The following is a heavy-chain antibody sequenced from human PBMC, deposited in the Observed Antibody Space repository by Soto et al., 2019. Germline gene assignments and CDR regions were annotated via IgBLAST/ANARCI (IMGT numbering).Heavy chain of an antibody. CDR2: ITGSGSRT. Sequence: EVPLLESGGGLGQPGGSLRLSCVASGFTFSDYVMTWVRQAPGKGLEWVSTITGSGSRTLYADFVKGRFTISRDNSENTLYLQMDALRGEDTARYYCAKSFRPSSIWLSYRPKTHFVDWGQGALVTVSS. CDR3: AKSFRPSSIWLSYRPKTHFVD. V-gene: IGHV3-23*01. CDR1: GFTFSDYV. J-gene: IGHJ4*02. D-gene: IGHD3-16*02.